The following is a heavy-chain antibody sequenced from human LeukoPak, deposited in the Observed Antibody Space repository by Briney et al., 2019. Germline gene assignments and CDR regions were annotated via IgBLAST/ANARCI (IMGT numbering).Heavy chain of an antibody. Sequence: GGSLRLSCAASGFTFSSYSMNWVRQAPGKGLEWVSSISSSSSYIYYADSVKGRFTISRDNAKNSLYLQMNSLRAKDTAVYYCARDLTIGDYYYYYGMDVWGKGTRSPSPQ. CDR3: ARDLTIGDYYYYYGMDV. CDR2: ISSSSSYI. J-gene: IGHJ6*04. D-gene: IGHD4/OR15-4a*01. V-gene: IGHV3-21*01. CDR1: GFTFSSYS.